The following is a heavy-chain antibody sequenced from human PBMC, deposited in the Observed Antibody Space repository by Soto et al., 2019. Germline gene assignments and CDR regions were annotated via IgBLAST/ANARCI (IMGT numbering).Heavy chain of an antibody. V-gene: IGHV4-59*01. CDR3: AREGNLGRWLQPLDF. CDR2: IHYNGNT. CDR1: GDSISAYS. J-gene: IGHJ4*02. D-gene: IGHD5-12*01. Sequence: QVQLQVSAPGLVKPSETLSLTCTVSGDSISAYSWRWVRQPPGKGLEWIWKIHYNGNTKYNPSLKSPVALPGDTSRTQFSLKRISVTAADTAKYFCAREGNLGRWLQPLDFWGPGTLVTVSS.